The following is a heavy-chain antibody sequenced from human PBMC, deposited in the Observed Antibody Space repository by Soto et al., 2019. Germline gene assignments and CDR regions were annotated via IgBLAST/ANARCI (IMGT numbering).Heavy chain of an antibody. J-gene: IGHJ4*02. CDR2: ISAYNCNT. CDR1: GYTFTSYG. D-gene: IGHD6-13*01. V-gene: IGHV1-18*01. Sequence: QVQLVQSGAEVKKPGASVKVSCKASGYTFTSYGISWVRQAPGQGLEWMGWISAYNCNTNYGQKLQGRVTMTTNTDTSTAYIELRSLRSDDTAVYYCARLAWDSSRWTTKNWGQGTLVTVSS. CDR3: ARLAWDSSRWTTKN.